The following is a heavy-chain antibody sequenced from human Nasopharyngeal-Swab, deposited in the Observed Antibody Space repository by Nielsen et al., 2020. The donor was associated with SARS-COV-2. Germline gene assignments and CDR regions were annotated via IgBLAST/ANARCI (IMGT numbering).Heavy chain of an antibody. CDR1: GFSFSSYG. CDR3: AKTNDRHSSSYYFDY. V-gene: IGHV3-23*01. Sequence: GESLKISCAVSGFSFSSYGMSWVRQVPGKGLEWVSAIRGSGGGTYSADSVKGRFTISRDSSKNTLYLHMNSLRAEDTAVYYCAKTNDRHSSSYYFDYWGQGALVTVSS. J-gene: IGHJ4*02. D-gene: IGHD6-6*01. CDR2: IRGSGGGT.